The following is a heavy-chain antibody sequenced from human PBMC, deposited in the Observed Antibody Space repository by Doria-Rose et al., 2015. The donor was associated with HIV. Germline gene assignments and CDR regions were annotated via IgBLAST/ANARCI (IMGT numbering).Heavy chain of an antibody. D-gene: IGHD3-3*01. CDR1: GFSFKSYA. CDR2: NSWDSGAK. V-gene: IGHV3-9*01. Sequence: VQLVQSGGGLVQPGRSLRLSCVGSGFSFKSYAMHWVRLAPGKGLAQVAGNSWDSGAKGNADSVEGRFTISRDNAKKSVYLEMRSLRPEDTAFYYCAKAPIIGPKYYFYMDVWGKGTSVTVSS. CDR3: AKAPIIGPKYYFYMDV. J-gene: IGHJ6*03.